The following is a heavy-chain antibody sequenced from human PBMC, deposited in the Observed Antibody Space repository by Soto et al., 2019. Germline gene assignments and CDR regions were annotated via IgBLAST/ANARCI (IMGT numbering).Heavy chain of an antibody. CDR2: INHSGST. V-gene: IGHV4-34*01. CDR1: GLSFSGYY. Sequence: SETLSLTCAVYGLSFSGYYWSWIRQPPGKGLEWIGEINHSGSTNYNPSLKSRVTISVDTSKNHFSLKLSSVTAADTAVYYCARVSNNTFDIWGQGTMVTASS. J-gene: IGHJ3*02. CDR3: ARVSNNTFDI. D-gene: IGHD7-27*01.